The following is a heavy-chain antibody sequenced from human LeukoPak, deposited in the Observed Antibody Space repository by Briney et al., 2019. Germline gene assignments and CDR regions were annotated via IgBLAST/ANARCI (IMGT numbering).Heavy chain of an antibody. Sequence: GGSLRLSCAASGFTFSGYYMAWIRQTPGKGLEWVSYISDGGRAIHYADSVKGRFTISRDNAKNSLYLQMNSLRAEDTAVYYCARITAALGSGGPLGHWGQGTLVTVSS. V-gene: IGHV3-11*01. D-gene: IGHD2-15*01. CDR2: ISDGGRAI. CDR1: GFTFSGYY. J-gene: IGHJ4*02. CDR3: ARITAALGSGGPLGH.